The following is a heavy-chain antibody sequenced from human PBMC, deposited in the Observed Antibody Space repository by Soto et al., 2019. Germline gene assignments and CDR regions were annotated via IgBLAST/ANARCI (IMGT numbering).Heavy chain of an antibody. CDR2: INPGIGNI. V-gene: IGHV1-3*01. CDR3: ARESGGLDP. Sequence: ASVKVSCKASGGTFSTYTITWMRQAPGQRLEWMGRINPGIGNIKYSQKYQGRVTITRDTSACTAYMELSRLRSEDTAVYYCARESGGLDPWGQG. CDR1: GGTFSTYT. J-gene: IGHJ5*02.